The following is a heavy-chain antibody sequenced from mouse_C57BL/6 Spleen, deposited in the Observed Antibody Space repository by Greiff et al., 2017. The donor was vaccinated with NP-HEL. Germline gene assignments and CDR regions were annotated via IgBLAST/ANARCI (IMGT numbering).Heavy chain of an antibody. V-gene: IGHV1-74*01. CDR3: AIWTSNYGSSYFDY. J-gene: IGHJ2*01. Sequence: QVQLQQPGAELVKPGASVKVSCKASGYTFTDYWMHWVKQRPGQGLEWIGRIHPSDSDTNYNQKFQGKATLTADQSSSPAYMQLSSLTSEDSAVYDCAIWTSNYGSSYFDYWGQGTTLTVSS. D-gene: IGHD1-1*01. CDR2: IHPSDSDT. CDR1: GYTFTDYW.